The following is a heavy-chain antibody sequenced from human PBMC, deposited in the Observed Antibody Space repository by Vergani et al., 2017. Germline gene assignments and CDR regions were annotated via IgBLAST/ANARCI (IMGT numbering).Heavy chain of an antibody. CDR1: EFTFSNYA. V-gene: IGHV4-39*02. CDR3: ARSGSYQRARDH. Sequence: QLLESGGGLVQPGGSLRLTCAASEFTFSNYAMNWVRQAPGKGLEWLGSVYFTGHTYYNPSLKSRVTISVDTSNNHFSLNLSSVTAADTAVYYCARSGSYQRARDHWGRGTLVTVSS. CDR2: VYFTGHT. D-gene: IGHD6-25*01. J-gene: IGHJ4*02.